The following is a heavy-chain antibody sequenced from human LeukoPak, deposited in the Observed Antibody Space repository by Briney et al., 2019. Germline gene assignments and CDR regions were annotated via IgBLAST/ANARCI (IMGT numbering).Heavy chain of an antibody. CDR3: ARQSGDLDWPLYYFDY. CDR1: GFTFSSYS. J-gene: IGHJ4*02. D-gene: IGHD1-26*01. Sequence: GGSLRLSCAASGFTFSSYSMNWVRQAPGKGLEWVSSISSSSSYIYYADSVKGRFTISRDIAKNSLYLQMNSLRAEATAVYYCARQSGDLDWPLYYFDYWGQGTLVTVSS. CDR2: ISSSSSYI. V-gene: IGHV3-21*01.